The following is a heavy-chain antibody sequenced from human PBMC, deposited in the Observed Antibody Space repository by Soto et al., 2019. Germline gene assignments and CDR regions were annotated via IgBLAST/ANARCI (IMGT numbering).Heavy chain of an antibody. J-gene: IGHJ4*02. D-gene: IGHD3-22*01. CDR2: ISHSGIT. V-gene: IGHV4-4*02. CDR3: ARVRYDRSGVDH. Sequence: QVQLQESGPGLVRPSGALSVTCAVSGDSISRSHWWSWVRQSPGKGLERIGEISHSGITNYNPTLKSRVTISGDKSKNQLSLKLTSVTAADPAVYYCARVRYDRSGVDHWGQGTLVSVSS. CDR1: GDSISRSHW.